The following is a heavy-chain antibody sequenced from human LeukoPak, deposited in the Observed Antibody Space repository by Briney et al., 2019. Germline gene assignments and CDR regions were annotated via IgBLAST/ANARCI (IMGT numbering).Heavy chain of an antibody. J-gene: IGHJ4*02. CDR2: IRGSGGST. V-gene: IGHV3-23*01. Sequence: GGSLRLSCAATGFTFSSYAMSWVRQAPGKGLEWVSGIRGSGGSTYYADSVKGRFTISRDNSKNTLYLRMNSLRAEDTAVYYCAKGPRSGYYSPSLDYWGQGTLVTVSS. CDR3: AKGPRSGYYSPSLDY. D-gene: IGHD3-22*01. CDR1: GFTFSSYA.